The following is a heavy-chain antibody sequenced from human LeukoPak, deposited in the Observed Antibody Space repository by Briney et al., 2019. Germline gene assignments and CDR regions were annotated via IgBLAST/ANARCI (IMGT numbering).Heavy chain of an antibody. J-gene: IGHJ4*02. CDR3: ARCSIRGCRN. V-gene: IGHV4-34*01. Sequence: PSETLSLTCAVYGGSFSGYYWSWIRQPPGKGLEWIGEINHSGSTNYNPSLKSRVTISVDTSKNQFSLKLSSVTAADTAVYYCARCSIRGCRNWGQGTLVTVSS. CDR1: GGSFSGYY. CDR2: INHSGST. D-gene: IGHD3-10*01.